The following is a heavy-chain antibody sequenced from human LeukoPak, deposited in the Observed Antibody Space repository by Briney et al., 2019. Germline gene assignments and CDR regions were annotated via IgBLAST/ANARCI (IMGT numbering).Heavy chain of an antibody. V-gene: IGHV5-51*01. Sequence: GESLKISCKGSGYSFSNSWIGWVRQMPGKGLQYMGIIYPSDSETKYSPSFEGQVTISADTSISTAYLEWSSLGASDTAIYYCASVNTAMTPGYFDHWGRGTLVTVSS. CDR1: GYSFSNSW. CDR2: IYPSDSET. D-gene: IGHD5-18*01. CDR3: ASVNTAMTPGYFDH. J-gene: IGHJ4*02.